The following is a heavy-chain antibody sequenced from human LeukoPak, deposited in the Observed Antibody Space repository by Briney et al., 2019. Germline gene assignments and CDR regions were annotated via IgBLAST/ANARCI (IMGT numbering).Heavy chain of an antibody. CDR1: GGSISSYY. CDR2: IFYSGTT. D-gene: IGHD2-15*01. V-gene: IGHV4-59*01. CDR3: ARAPRGVVVKSDAFDI. Sequence: SETLSLTCTVSGGSISSYYWSWIRQPPGKGLEWIGFIFYSGTTNYNPSLKSRVTISVDTSKNQFSLKLSSVTAADTAVYYCARAPRGVVVKSDAFDIWGQGTMVTVSS. J-gene: IGHJ3*02.